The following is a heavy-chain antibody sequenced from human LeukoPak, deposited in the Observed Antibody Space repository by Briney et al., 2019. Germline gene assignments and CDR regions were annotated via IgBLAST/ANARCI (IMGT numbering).Heavy chain of an antibody. V-gene: IGHV1-69*13. Sequence: SVKVSCKASGGTFSSYAISWVRQAPGQGLEWMGGIIPIFGTANYAQKFQGRVTITADESTSTAYMELSSLRSEDTAVYYCARTRYSSSSLWYHYYYMDVWGKGTTVTVSS. J-gene: IGHJ6*03. CDR2: IIPIFGTA. D-gene: IGHD6-6*01. CDR3: ARTRYSSSSLWYHYYYMDV. CDR1: GGTFSSYA.